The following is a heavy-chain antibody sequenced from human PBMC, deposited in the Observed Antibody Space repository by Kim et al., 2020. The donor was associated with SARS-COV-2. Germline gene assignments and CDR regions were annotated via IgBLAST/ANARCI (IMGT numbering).Heavy chain of an antibody. J-gene: IGHJ5*01. V-gene: IGHV3-30-3*01. CDR1: GFTFSSYA. CDR2: ISYDGSNK. Sequence: GGSLRLSCAASGFTFSSYAMHWVRQAPGKGLEWVAVISYDGSNKYYADSVKGRFTISRDNSKNTLYLQMNSLRAEDTAVYYCARDRRVRSSSWQPYNWFDSWGQGTLVTVSS. CDR3: ARDRRVRSSSWQPYNWFDS. D-gene: IGHD6-13*01.